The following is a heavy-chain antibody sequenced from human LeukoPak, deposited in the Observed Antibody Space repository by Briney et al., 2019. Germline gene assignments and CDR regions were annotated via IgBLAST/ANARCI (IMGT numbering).Heavy chain of an antibody. J-gene: IGHJ4*02. V-gene: IGHV3-30*18. CDR2: ISYDGSNK. CDR1: GFTFSSYG. Sequence: GGSLRLSCAASGFTFSSYGMHWVRQAPGKGLEWVAVISYDGSNKYYADSVKGRFTISRDNSKNTLYLQMNSLRAGDTAVYYCAKVGRRARNYFDYWGQGTLVTVSS. CDR3: AKVGRRARNYFDY.